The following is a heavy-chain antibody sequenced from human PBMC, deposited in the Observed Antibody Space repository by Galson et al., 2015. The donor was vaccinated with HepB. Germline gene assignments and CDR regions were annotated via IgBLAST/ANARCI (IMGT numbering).Heavy chain of an antibody. Sequence: SLRLSCAASGFTFSNSAMSWVRQAPGKGLEWVSAISGSGGSTYYADSVKGRFTISRGNSKNTLYLQMNSLRAEDTAVYYCAKDPVSQQQLDEFDYWGQGTLVTVSS. CDR3: AKDPVSQQQLDEFDY. V-gene: IGHV3-23*01. J-gene: IGHJ4*02. CDR2: ISGSGGST. D-gene: IGHD6-13*01. CDR1: GFTFSNSA.